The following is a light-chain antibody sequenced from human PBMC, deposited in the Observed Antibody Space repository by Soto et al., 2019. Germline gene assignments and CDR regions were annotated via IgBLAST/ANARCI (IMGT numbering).Light chain of an antibody. J-gene: IGKJ5*01. Sequence: EIVLTQSPATLSLSPGERATLSCRASPSVTNYLAWYQQKPGQAPRLVIYGAFNMSTGIPARFSGSGSGTDFTLPISSLEPEDFAVYYCQQRNIWPPVTFGQGTRLEL. CDR2: GAF. CDR1: PSVTNY. V-gene: IGKV3-11*01. CDR3: QQRNIWPPVT.